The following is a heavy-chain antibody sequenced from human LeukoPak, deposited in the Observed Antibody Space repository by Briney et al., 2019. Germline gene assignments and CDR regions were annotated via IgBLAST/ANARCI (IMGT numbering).Heavy chain of an antibody. CDR2: INHSGST. CDR3: ARGKFRRNWFDP. J-gene: IGHJ5*02. V-gene: IGHV4-34*01. CDR1: GRSFSGYY. Sequence: KSSETQSLTCALYGRSFSGYYWSWIRHPPRKGLEWNGEINHSGSTNYNPSLKTRVTISVDTSKNQFSLKLSSVTAADTAVYYCARGKFRRNWFDPWGQGTLVTVSS.